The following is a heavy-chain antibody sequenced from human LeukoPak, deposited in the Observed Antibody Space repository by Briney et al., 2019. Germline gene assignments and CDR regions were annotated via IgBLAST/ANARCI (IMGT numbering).Heavy chain of an antibody. CDR3: AREISGYSDY. CDR1: GYTFTGYY. J-gene: IGHJ4*02. D-gene: IGHD3-22*01. Sequence: GASVKVSCKASGYTFTGYYMRWVRQAPGQGLEWMGWINANSGDTKYAQKFQGRVTMTRDTSICTAYMELSRLRSDDTAMYYCAREISGYSDYWGQGTLVTVSS. V-gene: IGHV1-2*02. CDR2: INANSGDT.